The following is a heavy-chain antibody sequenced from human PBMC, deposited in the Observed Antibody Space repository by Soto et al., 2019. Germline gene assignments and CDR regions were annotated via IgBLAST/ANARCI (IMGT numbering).Heavy chain of an antibody. CDR3: ARDQNSSSSGGMDV. Sequence: QVQLQESGPGLVKPSETLSLTCTVSGGSVSSGSYYWSWIRQPPGKGLEWIGYIYYSGSTNYNPSLKSRVTRSVDTSKNQFSLKLSSVTAADTAVYYCARDQNSSSSGGMDVWGQGTTVTVSS. J-gene: IGHJ6*02. V-gene: IGHV4-61*01. CDR2: IYYSGST. CDR1: GGSVSSGSYY. D-gene: IGHD6-6*01.